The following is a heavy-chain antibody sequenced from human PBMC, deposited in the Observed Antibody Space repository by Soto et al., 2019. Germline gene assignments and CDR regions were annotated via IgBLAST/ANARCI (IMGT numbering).Heavy chain of an antibody. D-gene: IGHD2-2*01. J-gene: IGHJ5*02. CDR3: ARGYCSSTSCLVLRWFDP. CDR1: GYTFTSYG. V-gene: IGHV1-18*01. Sequence: GASVKVSCKASGYTFTSYGISWVRQAPGQGLEWMGWISAYNGNTNYAQKLQGRVTMTTDTSTSTAYMELRSLRSDDTAVYYCARGYCSSTSCLVLRWFDPWGQGTRVTVSS. CDR2: ISAYNGNT.